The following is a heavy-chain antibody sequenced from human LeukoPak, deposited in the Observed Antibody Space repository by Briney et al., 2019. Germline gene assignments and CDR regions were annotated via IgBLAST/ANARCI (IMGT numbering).Heavy chain of an antibody. CDR3: ARGYCSGGSCYSEVRFDP. D-gene: IGHD2-15*01. CDR2: IYHSGST. J-gene: IGHJ5*02. Sequence: SETLSLTCAVSGGSISSSNWWSWVRQPPGKGLEWIGEIYHSGSTNYNPSLKSRVTISVDKSKNQFSLKLSSVTAADTAVYYCARGYCSGGSCYSEVRFDPWGQGTLVTVSS. CDR1: GGSISSSNW. V-gene: IGHV4-4*02.